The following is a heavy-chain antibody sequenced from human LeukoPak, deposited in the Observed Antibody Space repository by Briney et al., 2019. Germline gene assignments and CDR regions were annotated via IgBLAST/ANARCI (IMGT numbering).Heavy chain of an antibody. D-gene: IGHD6-19*01. CDR1: GFSFSTYT. CDR2: ISGDGST. V-gene: IGHV3-23*01. J-gene: IGHJ4*02. Sequence: GGSLRLSRAASGFSFSTYTMSWVRQAPGKGLEWVSTISGDGSTYYADSVRGRFTISRDNSKNTLYLQMNSLRAEDTAVYYCARDYTSGWYWDYWGRGTLVTVSS. CDR3: ARDYTSGWYWDY.